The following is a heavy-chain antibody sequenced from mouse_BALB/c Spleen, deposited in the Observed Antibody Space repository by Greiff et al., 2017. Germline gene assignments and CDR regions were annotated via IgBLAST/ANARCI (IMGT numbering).Heavy chain of an antibody. CDR3: ARSRDAMDY. V-gene: IGHV5-4*02. Sequence: EVKLMESGGGLVKPGGSLKLSCAASGFTFSDYYMYWVRQTPEKRLEWVATISDGGSYTYYPDSVKGRFTISRDNAKNNLYLQMSSLKSEDTAMYYCARSRDAMDYWGQGTSVTVSS. J-gene: IGHJ4*01. CDR2: ISDGGSYT. D-gene: IGHD3-3*01. CDR1: GFTFSDYY.